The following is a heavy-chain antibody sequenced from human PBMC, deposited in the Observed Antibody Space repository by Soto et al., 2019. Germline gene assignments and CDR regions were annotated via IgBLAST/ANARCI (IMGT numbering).Heavy chain of an antibody. J-gene: IGHJ6*03. CDR3: ARMPQAARLVFGYMDV. CDR1: GYSLTSYS. D-gene: IGHD6-6*01. Sequence: PGDSLKNSCKASGYSLTSYSIVWVRQMPGKGLEWMGIICPGDSDTRYSPSFQGQVTISRDNAKNSLYLQMNSLRAEDTVVYYCARMPQAARLVFGYMDVWGKGTTVTVSS. CDR2: ICPGDSDT. V-gene: IGHV5-51*01.